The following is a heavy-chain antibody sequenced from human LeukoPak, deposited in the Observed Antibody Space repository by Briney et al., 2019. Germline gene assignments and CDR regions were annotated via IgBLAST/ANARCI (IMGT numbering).Heavy chain of an antibody. V-gene: IGHV4-59*01. Sequence: SETLSLTCTVSGGSISSYFCSWIRQPPGKGLEWIGYIYYSGTANYNSSLKSRVTISADTSKNHFSLRLTSVTAADTAVYYCARGRNDYGGMFFDYWGQGNLVTVSS. CDR2: IYYSGTA. CDR1: GGSISSYF. CDR3: ARGRNDYGGMFFDY. J-gene: IGHJ4*02. D-gene: IGHD4-23*01.